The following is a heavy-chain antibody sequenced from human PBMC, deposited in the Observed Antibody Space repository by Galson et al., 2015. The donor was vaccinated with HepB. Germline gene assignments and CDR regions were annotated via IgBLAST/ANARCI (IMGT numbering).Heavy chain of an antibody. CDR2: ISNDGSNK. CDR3: ARENIVVVTAIRDAFDI. Sequence: SLRLSCAASGFTFSSYAVHWVRQAPGKGLEWVAVISNDGSNKYYADSVKGRFTISRDNSKNTLYLQMNSLRAEDTAVYYCARENIVVVTAIRDAFDIWGQGTMVTVSS. CDR1: GFTFSSYA. V-gene: IGHV3-30-3*01. J-gene: IGHJ3*02. D-gene: IGHD2-21*02.